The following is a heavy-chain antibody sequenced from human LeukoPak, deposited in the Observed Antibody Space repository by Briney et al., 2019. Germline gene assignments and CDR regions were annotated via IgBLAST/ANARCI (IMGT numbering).Heavy chain of an antibody. D-gene: IGHD3-10*01. V-gene: IGHV3-7*04. CDR2: IKQTGSEK. CDR3: ARVRGDYYFDY. J-gene: IGHJ4*02. CDR1: GFTFSSYW. Sequence: PGGSLRLSCAASGFTFSSYWMSWVRQAPGKGLEWVANIKQTGSEKYYVASVKGRFTISRDNAKNSLYLQMNSLRAEDTAVYYRARVRGDYYFDYWGQGTLVTVSS.